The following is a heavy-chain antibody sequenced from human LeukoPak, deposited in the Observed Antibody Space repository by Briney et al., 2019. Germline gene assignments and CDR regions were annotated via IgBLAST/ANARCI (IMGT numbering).Heavy chain of an antibody. J-gene: IGHJ4*02. CDR2: IIPIFGTA. CDR3: ARDSSSWYLDY. V-gene: IGHV1-69*05. D-gene: IGHD6-13*01. CDR1: GGTFTSYA. Sequence: SVRVSCKASGGTFTSYAINWVRQAPGQGLEWMGGIIPIFGTANYAQKFQGRVTITTDESTSTAYMELSSLGSEDTAGYYCARDSSSWYLDYWGQGTLVTVSS.